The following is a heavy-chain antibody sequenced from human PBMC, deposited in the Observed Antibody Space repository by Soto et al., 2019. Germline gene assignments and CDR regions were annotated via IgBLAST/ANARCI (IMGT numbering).Heavy chain of an antibody. V-gene: IGHV1-69*13. CDR3: ATVPFQTTRPYYFDY. J-gene: IGHJ4*02. CDR2: IIPIFGTA. Sequence: ASVKVSCKASGGTFSSYAISWVRQAPGQGLEWMGGIIPIFGTANYAQKFQGRVTITADESTSTAYMELSSLRSEDTAVYYCATVPFQTTRPYYFDYWGQGTLVTVSS. CDR1: GGTFSSYA. D-gene: IGHD4-17*01.